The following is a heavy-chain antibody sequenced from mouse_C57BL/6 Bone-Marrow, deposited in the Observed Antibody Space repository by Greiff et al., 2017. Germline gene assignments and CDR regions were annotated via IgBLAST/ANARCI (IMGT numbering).Heavy chain of an antibody. Sequence: VQLQQSGAELVRPGASVKLSCTASGFNIKDDYMHWVKQRPEQGLEWIGWIDPENGDTEYASKFQGNATITADTSSNTAYLQLSSLTSEDTAVYYCTTLIATVVADYWGQGTTLTVSS. V-gene: IGHV14-4*01. CDR1: GFNIKDDY. J-gene: IGHJ2*01. CDR3: TTLIATVVADY. D-gene: IGHD1-1*01. CDR2: IDPENGDT.